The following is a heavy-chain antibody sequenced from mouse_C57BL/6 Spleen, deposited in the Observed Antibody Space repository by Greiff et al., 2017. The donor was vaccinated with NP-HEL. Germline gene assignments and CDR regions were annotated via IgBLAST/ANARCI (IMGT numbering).Heavy chain of an antibody. CDR1: GYTFTSYW. J-gene: IGHJ2*01. D-gene: IGHD3-3*01. CDR3: ARGAGHYVDY. CDR2: IDPSDSYT. V-gene: IGHV1-50*01. Sequence: QVQLQQPGAELVKPGASVKLSCKASGYTFTSYWMQWVKQRPGQGLEWIGEIDPSDSYTNYNQKFKGKATLTVDTSSSTAYMQLSSLTSEDSAVYYCARGAGHYVDYWGQGTTLTVSS.